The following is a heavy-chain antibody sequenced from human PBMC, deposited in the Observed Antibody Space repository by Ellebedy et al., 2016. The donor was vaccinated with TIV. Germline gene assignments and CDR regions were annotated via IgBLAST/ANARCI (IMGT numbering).Heavy chain of an antibody. CDR3: ARVGLRFGELSTWKWFDP. CDR1: GGSISSSFYQ. Sequence: GSLRLSCTVSGGSISSSFYQWGWIRQPPGKGLEWVGSIYHSETTYYNPSLKSRVTISVDTSKNQFPLKLNSVTAADTAVYFCARVGLRFGELSTWKWFDPWGQGTLVTVSS. D-gene: IGHD3-10*01. J-gene: IGHJ5*02. V-gene: IGHV4-39*06. CDR2: IYHSETT.